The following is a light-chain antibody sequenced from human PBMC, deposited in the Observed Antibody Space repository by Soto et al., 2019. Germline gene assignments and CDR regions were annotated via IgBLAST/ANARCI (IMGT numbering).Light chain of an antibody. CDR1: SSDVGGYNY. V-gene: IGLV2-11*01. J-gene: IGLJ1*01. CDR3: CSYAGSYSYV. Sequence: QSVLTQPHSVSGSPGQSVAISCTGTSSDVGGYNYVSWYQQHPGKAPKLMIYDVSKRPSGVPDRFSGSKSGNTGSLTISGLQAEDEADYYCCSYAGSYSYVLGTGTKLNVL. CDR2: DVS.